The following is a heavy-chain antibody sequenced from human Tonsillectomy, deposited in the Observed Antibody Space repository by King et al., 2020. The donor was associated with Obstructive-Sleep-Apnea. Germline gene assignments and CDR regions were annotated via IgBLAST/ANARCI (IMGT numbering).Heavy chain of an antibody. Sequence: QLQESGPGLVKPSETLSLTCTVSGGSISSSSYYWGWIRHPPGKGLEWIGSNYYSGNTYYNPSLKSRVTISVDTSKNQFSLKLSSVTAAATAVYYCARILKNNVGGLDYWGQGTLVTVSS. J-gene: IGHJ4*02. CDR3: ARILKNNVGGLDY. V-gene: IGHV4-39*07. CDR2: NYYSGNT. D-gene: IGHD1-26*01. CDR1: GGSISSSSYY.